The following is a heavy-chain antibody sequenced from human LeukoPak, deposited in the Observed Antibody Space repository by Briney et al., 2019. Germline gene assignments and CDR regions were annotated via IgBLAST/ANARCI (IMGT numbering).Heavy chain of an antibody. D-gene: IGHD6-19*01. CDR2: IKQDGSEK. CDR1: GFTFSSYW. J-gene: IGHJ4*02. CDR3: ARDLLGGWYTAYFDY. Sequence: GGSLRLSCAASGFTFSSYWMSWVRQAPGKGLEWVANIKQDGSEKYYVDSVKGRFTISRDNAKNSLYLQMNSLRAEDTAVYYCARDLLGGWYTAYFDYWGQGTLVTVSS. V-gene: IGHV3-7*01.